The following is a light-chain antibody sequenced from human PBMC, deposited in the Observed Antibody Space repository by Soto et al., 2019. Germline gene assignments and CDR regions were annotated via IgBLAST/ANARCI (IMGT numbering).Light chain of an antibody. J-gene: IGLJ1*01. Sequence: QSALTQPASVSGSPGQSITISCTGTSSDVGSYNLVSWYQQHPGKAPKLMIYEGNQRPSAISSRFSGSKSGNTASLTISGLQAEDEADYYCCSYAGSPYVFGTGTKATVL. CDR1: SSDVGSYNL. V-gene: IGLV2-23*01. CDR3: CSYAGSPYV. CDR2: EGN.